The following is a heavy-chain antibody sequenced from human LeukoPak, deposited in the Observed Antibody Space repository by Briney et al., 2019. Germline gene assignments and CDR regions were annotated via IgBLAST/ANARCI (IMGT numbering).Heavy chain of an antibody. CDR2: ISHDGSYE. D-gene: IGHD3-10*01. CDR3: AKDGLWFGDLTYFDY. CDR1: GFTFSSFG. Sequence: GGSLRLSCAGSGFTFSSFGMHWVRQAPGKGLEWVAVISHDGSYEYYADSMKGRFTISRDTSKNTLYLQMNSLRAEDTAVYYCAKDGLWFGDLTYFDYWGQGVLVAVSS. J-gene: IGHJ4*02. V-gene: IGHV3-30*18.